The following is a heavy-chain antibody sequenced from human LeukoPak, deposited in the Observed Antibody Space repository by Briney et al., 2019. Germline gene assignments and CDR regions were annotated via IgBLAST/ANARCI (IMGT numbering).Heavy chain of an antibody. CDR1: GFTFSSYG. CDR2: IWYDGSNK. J-gene: IGHJ4*02. V-gene: IGHV3-33*01. Sequence: GRSLRLSCAASGFTFSSYGMHWVRQAPGKGLEWVAVIWYDGSNKYYADSVKGRFTISRDNSKNTLCLQMNSLRAEDTAVYYCASTSGWYEPIDYWGQGTLVTVSS. D-gene: IGHD6-19*01. CDR3: ASTSGWYEPIDY.